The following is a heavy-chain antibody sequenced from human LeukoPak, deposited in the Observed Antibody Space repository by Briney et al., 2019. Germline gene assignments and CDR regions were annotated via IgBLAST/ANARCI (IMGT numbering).Heavy chain of an antibody. D-gene: IGHD2-2*01. CDR3: AREHCSSTSCYYKKEDWFDP. J-gene: IGHJ5*02. CDR1: GGSISSSNW. V-gene: IGHV4-4*02. Sequence: PSETLSLTCAVSGGSISSSNWWSWVRQPPGKGLEWIGEIYHSGSTNYNPSLKGRVTISVDKSKNQFSLKLSSVTAADTAVYYCAREHCSSTSCYYKKEDWFDPWGQGTLVTVSS. CDR2: IYHSGST.